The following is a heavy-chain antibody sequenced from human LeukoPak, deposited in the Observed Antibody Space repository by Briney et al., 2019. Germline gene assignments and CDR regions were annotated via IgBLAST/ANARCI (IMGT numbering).Heavy chain of an antibody. V-gene: IGHV3-23*01. CDR1: GFTFSSSA. CDR3: AKRGLKEFDF. D-gene: IGHD3-10*01. CDR2: ISGSSSDT. Sequence: GGSLRLSCAASGFTFSSSAMSWVRQAPGKGLEWVSAISGSSSDTYYADSVKGRFTISRDSSRNTLYLQMSSLRAEDTAVYYCAKRGLKEFDFWGQGTLVTVSS. J-gene: IGHJ4*02.